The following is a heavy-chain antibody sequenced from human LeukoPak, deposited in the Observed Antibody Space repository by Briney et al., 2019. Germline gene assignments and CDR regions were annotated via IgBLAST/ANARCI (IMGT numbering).Heavy chain of an antibody. V-gene: IGHV3-23*01. J-gene: IGHJ4*02. CDR3: VKGKESSDWYNFDT. Sequence: GGSLRLSCAVSGFIFSSYAMSWVRQAPGKGLEWVSAISRSDGSTYYADSVKGRFTISRDNSKNTLYLEMNSLEVEDSAVYYCVKGKESSDWYNFDTWGQGTLVTVSS. CDR2: ISRSDGST. CDR1: GFIFSSYA. D-gene: IGHD6-13*01.